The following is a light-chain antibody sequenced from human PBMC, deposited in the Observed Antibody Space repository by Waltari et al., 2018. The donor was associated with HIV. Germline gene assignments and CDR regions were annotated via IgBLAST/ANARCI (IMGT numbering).Light chain of an antibody. Sequence: QSAPTQPASVSGSPGQSITISCTGTSSDVGGYNYVSWFQQHPGQAPQLMIYEVSNRPSGVSNRFSGSKSGNTASLTISGLQAEDEADYYCSSYTSSSTLVFGTGTKVTVL. CDR1: SSDVGGYNY. V-gene: IGLV2-14*01. CDR3: SSYTSSSTLV. CDR2: EVS. J-gene: IGLJ1*01.